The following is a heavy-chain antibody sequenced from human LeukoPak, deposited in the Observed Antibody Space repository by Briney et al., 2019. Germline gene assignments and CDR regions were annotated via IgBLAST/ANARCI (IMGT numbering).Heavy chain of an antibody. Sequence: GGSLRLSCAASGFTVSSNYMSWVRQAPGKGLEWVSSISSSSSYIYYADSVKGRFTISRDNAKNSLYLQMNSLRAEDTAVYYCAREDALLWFGTSIYYMDVWGKGTTVTVSS. CDR3: AREDALLWFGTSIYYMDV. CDR1: GFTVSSNY. J-gene: IGHJ6*03. CDR2: ISSSSSYI. V-gene: IGHV3-21*01. D-gene: IGHD3-10*01.